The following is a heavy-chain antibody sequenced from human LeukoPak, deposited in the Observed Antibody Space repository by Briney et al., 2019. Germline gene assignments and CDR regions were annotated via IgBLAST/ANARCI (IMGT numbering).Heavy chain of an antibody. V-gene: IGHV4-61*02. J-gene: IGHJ4*02. CDR2: IYTSGST. CDR1: GGSISSGSYY. D-gene: IGHD2/OR15-2a*01. Sequence: PSQTLSLTCTVSGGSISSGSYYWSWIRQPAGKGLEWIGRIYTSGSTNYNPSLKSRVTISVDTSKNQFSLKLSSVTAADTAVYYCARDRGYYGPYYFDRWGQGTLVTVSS. CDR3: ARDRGYYGPYYFDR.